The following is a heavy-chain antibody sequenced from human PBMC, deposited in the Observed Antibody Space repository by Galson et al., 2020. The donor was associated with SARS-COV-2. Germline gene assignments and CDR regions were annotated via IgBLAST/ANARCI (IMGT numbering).Heavy chain of an antibody. Sequence: SGPTLVKPTQTLTLTCTFSGFSLSTSGMCVSWIRQPPGKALEWLALIDWDDDKYYSTSLKTRLTISKDTSKNQVVLTMTNMDPVDTATYYCARIFVEEQLATSYYYGMDVWGQGTTVTVSS. J-gene: IGHJ6*02. V-gene: IGHV2-70*01. CDR3: ARIFVEEQLATSYYYGMDV. CDR2: IDWDDDK. CDR1: GFSLSTSGMC. D-gene: IGHD6-13*01.